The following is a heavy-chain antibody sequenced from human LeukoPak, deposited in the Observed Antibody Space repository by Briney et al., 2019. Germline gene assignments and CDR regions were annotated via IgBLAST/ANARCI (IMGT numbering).Heavy chain of an antibody. Sequence: PGGSLGLSCAASGFTFNTYWMSWVRQAPGKGLEWVANIKLDGSEKNYVDSVRGRFTISRDNSKNTLYLQMNSLRAEDTAVYYCARGGSSQPYYYYYGMDVWGQGTTVTVSS. CDR2: IKLDGSEK. D-gene: IGHD6-6*01. J-gene: IGHJ6*02. CDR3: ARGGSSQPYYYYYGMDV. V-gene: IGHV3-7*03. CDR1: GFTFNTYW.